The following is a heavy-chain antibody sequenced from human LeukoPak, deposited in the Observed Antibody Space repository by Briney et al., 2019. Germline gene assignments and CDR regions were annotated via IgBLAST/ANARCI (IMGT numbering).Heavy chain of an antibody. Sequence: GGSLRLSCAASGFTFSSYGMHWVRQAPGKGLEWVAVISYDGSNKYYADSVKGRFTISRDNSKNTLYLQMNSLRAEDTAVYYCAKDGGDIVVVVAAMGAFDYWGQGTLVTVSS. J-gene: IGHJ4*02. D-gene: IGHD2-15*01. V-gene: IGHV3-30*18. CDR2: ISYDGSNK. CDR3: AKDGGDIVVVVAAMGAFDY. CDR1: GFTFSSYG.